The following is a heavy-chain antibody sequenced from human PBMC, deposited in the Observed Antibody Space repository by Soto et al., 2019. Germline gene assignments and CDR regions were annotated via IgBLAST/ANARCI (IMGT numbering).Heavy chain of an antibody. D-gene: IGHD3-10*01. CDR2: IWYDGSNK. CDR3: ARDFEGSGSPPKGGYYYMDV. V-gene: IGHV3-33*01. CDR1: GFTFSSYG. Sequence: QVQLVESGGGVVQPGRSLRLSCAASGFTFSSYGMHWVRQAPGKGLEWVAVIWYDGSNKYYADSVKGRFTISRDNSKNTLYLQMNSLRAEDTAVYYCARDFEGSGSPPKGGYYYMDVWGKGTTVTVSS. J-gene: IGHJ6*03.